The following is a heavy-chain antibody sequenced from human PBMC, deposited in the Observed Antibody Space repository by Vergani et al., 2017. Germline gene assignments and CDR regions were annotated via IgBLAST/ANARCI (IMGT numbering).Heavy chain of an antibody. CDR3: ARAGDPYYFDY. V-gene: IGHV3-33*01. J-gene: IGHJ4*02. CDR2: IWYDGSNK. Sequence: QVQLVESGGGVVQPGRSLRLSCAASGFTFSSYGMHWVRQAPGKGLEWVAVIWYDGSNKYYADSVKGRFTISRDNSKNTLYLQMNSLRAEDTAVYYCARAGDPYYFDYWGQGTLVTVSS. CDR1: GFTFSSYG.